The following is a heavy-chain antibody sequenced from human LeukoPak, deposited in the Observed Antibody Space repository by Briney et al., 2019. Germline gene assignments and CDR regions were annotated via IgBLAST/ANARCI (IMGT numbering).Heavy chain of an antibody. Sequence: GGSLRLSCAASGFTLRNYAMSWVRQAPGKGLEWVSSIGAGDKYTYYADSVKGRFTISRDNAKNSLYLQMNSLRAEDTAVYYCARGAVSTYYFDYWGQGTLVTVSS. CDR1: GFTLRNYA. V-gene: IGHV3-21*01. CDR2: IGAGDKYT. CDR3: ARGAVSTYYFDY. J-gene: IGHJ4*02. D-gene: IGHD6-19*01.